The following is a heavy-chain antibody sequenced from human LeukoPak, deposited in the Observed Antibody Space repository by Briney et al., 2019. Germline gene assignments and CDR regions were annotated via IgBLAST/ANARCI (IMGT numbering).Heavy chain of an antibody. D-gene: IGHD3-10*01. V-gene: IGHV4-59*08. J-gene: IGHJ4*02. CDR3: GRSVVRGLITGVFDN. CDR1: GGSISSYY. Sequence: SETLSLTCTVSGGSISSYYWSWIRQPPGKGLEWIGEINYSGSTNYNPSLKSRLTISLDTSKNQFSLILSSVTAADTAVYYCGRSVVRGLITGVFDNWGQGTLVTVSS. CDR2: INYSGST.